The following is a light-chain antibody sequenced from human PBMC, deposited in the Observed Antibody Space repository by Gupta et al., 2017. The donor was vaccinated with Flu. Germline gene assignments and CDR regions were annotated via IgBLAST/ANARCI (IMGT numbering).Light chain of an antibody. CDR2: AAF. Sequence: SSSVSASVGDRVTITCRASQDISTWLAWYQQKPEEAPKPLIYAAFSLQTGVPSRFSGTASGTDFTLTISSLQPDDFATYYCLQANSFPLTFGPGTXVDIK. CDR3: LQANSFPLT. J-gene: IGKJ3*01. V-gene: IGKV1-12*01. CDR1: QDISTW.